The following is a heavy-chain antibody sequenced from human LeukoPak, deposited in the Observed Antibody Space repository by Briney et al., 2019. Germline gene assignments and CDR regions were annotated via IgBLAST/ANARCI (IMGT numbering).Heavy chain of an antibody. CDR1: GGSISSGGYS. D-gene: IGHD4-17*01. J-gene: IGHJ4*02. V-gene: IGHV4-30-2*01. CDR3: ARATVTETTRFDY. CDR2: IYHSGST. Sequence: SETLSLTCAVSGGSISSGGYSWSWIRQPPGKGLEWIGYIYHSGSTYYNPSLKSRVTISVDRSKNQFSLKLSSVTAADTAVYYCARATVTETTRFDYWAREPWSPSPQ.